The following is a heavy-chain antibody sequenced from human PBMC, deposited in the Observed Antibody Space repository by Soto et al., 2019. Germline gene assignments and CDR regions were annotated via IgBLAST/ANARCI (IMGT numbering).Heavy chain of an antibody. CDR3: AKGRYSSSTESWFDP. D-gene: IGHD6-19*01. Sequence: PGGSLRLSCAASGFTFSSYAMSWVRQAPGKGLEWVSAISGSGGSTYYADSVKGRFTISRDNSKNTLYPQMNSLRAEETAVYYCAKGRYSSSTESWFDPWGQGTLVTVSS. CDR2: ISGSGGST. CDR1: GFTFSSYA. J-gene: IGHJ5*02. V-gene: IGHV3-23*01.